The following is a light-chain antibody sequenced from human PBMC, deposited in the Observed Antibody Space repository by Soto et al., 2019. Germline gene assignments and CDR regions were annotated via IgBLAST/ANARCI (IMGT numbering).Light chain of an antibody. V-gene: IGLV1-51*01. CDR1: SSNIGNNY. CDR2: DNN. CDR3: ATWDGSLPGEV. Sequence: QSVLTQSPSVSAAPGQQATISCSGSSSNIGNNYVSWYQQLPGTAPKLLIYDNNKRPSGIPDRFSGSKSGTSGTLDITGLQTGDEADYYCATWDGSLPGEVFGGGTKVTVL. J-gene: IGLJ2*01.